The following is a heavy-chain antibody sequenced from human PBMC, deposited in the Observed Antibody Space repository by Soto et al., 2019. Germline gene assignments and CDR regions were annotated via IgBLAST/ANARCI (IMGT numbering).Heavy chain of an antibody. Sequence: ASVKVSCKASGYTFTSYYMHWVRQAPGQGLEWMGIINPSGGSTSYAQKFQGRVTMTRDTSTSTVYMELSSLKSEDTAVYYCARLLGYCSGGSCYSYYYYGMDVWGQGTTVTVSS. V-gene: IGHV1-46*01. CDR1: GYTFTSYY. J-gene: IGHJ6*02. CDR2: INPSGGST. D-gene: IGHD2-15*01. CDR3: ARLLGYCSGGSCYSYYYYGMDV.